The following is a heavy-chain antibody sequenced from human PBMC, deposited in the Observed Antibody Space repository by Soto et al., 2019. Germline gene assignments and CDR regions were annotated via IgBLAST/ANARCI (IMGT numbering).Heavy chain of an antibody. J-gene: IGHJ4*02. V-gene: IGHV3-53*01. CDR2: IYSGGST. CDR1: GFIVSSNH. Sequence: GGSLRLSCAASGFIVSSNHMSWVRQAPGKGLEWVSIIYSGGSTYYADSVKGRFTISRDNSKNTLYLQMNSLRAEDTAMYYCARDGKSTNSCNTGCNFDSWGQGTMVTVYS. CDR3: ARDGKSTNSCNTGCNFDS. D-gene: IGHD2-2*01.